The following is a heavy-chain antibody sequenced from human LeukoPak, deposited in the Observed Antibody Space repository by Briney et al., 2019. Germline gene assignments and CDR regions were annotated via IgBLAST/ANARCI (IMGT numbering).Heavy chain of an antibody. D-gene: IGHD3-10*01. V-gene: IGHV3-23*01. CDR1: GFTFSSYS. Sequence: GGSLRLSCAASGFTFSSYSMNWVRQAPGKGLEWVSAISGSGGSTYYADSVKGRFTISRDNSKNTLYLQMNSLRAEDTAVYYCAKDRGYYGSKDYMDVWGKGTTVTISS. CDR3: AKDRGYYGSKDYMDV. CDR2: ISGSGGST. J-gene: IGHJ6*03.